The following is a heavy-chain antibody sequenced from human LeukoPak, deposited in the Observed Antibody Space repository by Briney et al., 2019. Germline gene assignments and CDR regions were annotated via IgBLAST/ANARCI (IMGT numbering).Heavy chain of an antibody. Sequence: GGSLRLSCAASGFTFSSFAMNWVRQAPGKGLEWVSATSGSGGTIYYADSVKGRFTISRDNAKNSLYLQMNSLRAEDTAVYYCARQEGSYDSADFDYWDQGTLVAVSS. CDR2: TSGSGGTI. CDR3: ARQEGSYDSADFDY. V-gene: IGHV3-21*01. D-gene: IGHD3-22*01. J-gene: IGHJ4*02. CDR1: GFTFSSFA.